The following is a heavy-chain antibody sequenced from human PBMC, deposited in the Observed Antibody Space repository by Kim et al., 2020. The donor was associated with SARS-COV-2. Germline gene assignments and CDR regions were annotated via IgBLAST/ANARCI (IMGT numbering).Heavy chain of an antibody. V-gene: IGHV3-48*03. D-gene: IGHD3-22*01. CDR2: ISSSGSTI. Sequence: GGSLRLSCAASGFTFSSYEMNWVRQAPGKGLEWVSYISSSGSTIYYADSVKGRFTISRDNAKNSLYLQMNSLRAEDTAVYYCATLGRSYYYGSSGYKWGQGTLVTVSS. J-gene: IGHJ4*02. CDR3: ATLGRSYYYGSSGYK. CDR1: GFTFSSYE.